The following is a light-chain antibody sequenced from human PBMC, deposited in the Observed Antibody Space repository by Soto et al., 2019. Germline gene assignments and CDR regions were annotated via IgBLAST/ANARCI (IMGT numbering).Light chain of an antibody. V-gene: IGKV3-20*01. J-gene: IGKJ1*01. Sequence: EIVFTHSPCTLSXXXXEXAXLXFMASQSVSSSYLAWYQQKPGQAPRLLIYGASSRATGIPDRFSGSGSGTDFTLTISRLEPEDFAVYYCQQYGSSPKTFGQGTKVDIK. CDR1: QSVSSSY. CDR2: GAS. CDR3: QQYGSSPKT.